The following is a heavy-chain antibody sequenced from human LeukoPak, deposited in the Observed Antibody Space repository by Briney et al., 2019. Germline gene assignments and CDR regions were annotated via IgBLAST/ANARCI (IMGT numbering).Heavy chain of an antibody. V-gene: IGHV4-59*08. CDR2: IYYSGST. CDR1: GGSISTYY. Sequence: PSETLSLTCTVSGGSISTYYWSWIRQPPGKGLEWIGYIYYSGSTNYNPSLKSRVTISVDTSKNQFSLKLSSLTAAGTAVYYCARHGSLADRAFDYWGQGTLVTVSS. CDR3: ARHGSLADRAFDY. J-gene: IGHJ4*02. D-gene: IGHD1-1*01.